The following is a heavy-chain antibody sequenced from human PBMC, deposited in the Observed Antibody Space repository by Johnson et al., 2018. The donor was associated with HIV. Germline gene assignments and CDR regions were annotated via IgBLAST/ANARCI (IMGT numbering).Heavy chain of an antibody. V-gene: IGHV3-66*01. CDR1: GCTFSNYW. CDR2: IYSGGTT. Sequence: VQLVESGGGLVQPGGSLRLSCAASGCTFSNYWMTWVRQAPGKGLEWVSVIYSGGTTYYADSVKGRFTISRDTSENTVYLQMNSLRAEDTAVYYCAREALPRGLQSSFGGAFDIWGQGTMVTVSS. J-gene: IGHJ3*02. D-gene: IGHD4-23*01. CDR3: AREALPRGLQSSFGGAFDI.